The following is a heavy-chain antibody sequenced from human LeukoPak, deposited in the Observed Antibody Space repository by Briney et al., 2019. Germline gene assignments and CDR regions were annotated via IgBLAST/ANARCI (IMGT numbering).Heavy chain of an antibody. Sequence: GGSLRLSCVTSELNFSKIGMTWLRQAPGKGLEWVATISGSGGSPFYADSVEARFTISRDNSKNTLYLEMNSLRVEDTAVYYCARAPTRPTLIVYDLYFDYWGQGSLVTVSS. D-gene: IGHD3-22*01. CDR1: ELNFSKIG. CDR2: ISGSGGSP. J-gene: IGHJ4*02. V-gene: IGHV3-23*01. CDR3: ARAPTRPTLIVYDLYFDY.